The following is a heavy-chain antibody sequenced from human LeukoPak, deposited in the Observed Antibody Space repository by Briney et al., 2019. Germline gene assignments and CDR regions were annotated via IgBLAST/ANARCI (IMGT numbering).Heavy chain of an antibody. Sequence: ASVKVSCKASGYTFSAYYMHWLRQAPGQGLEWMGWINPRSGGTNYAQKLQDRVTMTRDTSISTVYLELSSLKSDDTAVYYCARDPSHTYYYDPWGQGTLVIVSS. J-gene: IGHJ4*02. V-gene: IGHV1-2*02. CDR1: GYTFSAYY. CDR3: ARDPSHTYYYDP. D-gene: IGHD3-22*01. CDR2: INPRSGGT.